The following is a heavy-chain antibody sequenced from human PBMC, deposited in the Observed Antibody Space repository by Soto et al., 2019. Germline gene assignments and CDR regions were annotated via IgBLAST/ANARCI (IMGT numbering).Heavy chain of an antibody. D-gene: IGHD6-19*01. J-gene: IGHJ5*02. CDR1: GGTFSSYA. CDR2: IIPIFGTA. Sequence: SVKVSCPASGGTFSSYAISWVRQAPGQGLEWMGGIIPIFGTANYAQKFQGRVTITADESTSTAYMELSSLRSEDTAVYYCARERESSGWSTNWFDPWGKGTLVSVYS. CDR3: ARERESSGWSTNWFDP. V-gene: IGHV1-69*13.